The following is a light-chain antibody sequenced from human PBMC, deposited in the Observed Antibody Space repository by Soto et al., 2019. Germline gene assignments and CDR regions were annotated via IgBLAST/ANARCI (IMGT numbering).Light chain of an antibody. J-gene: IGLJ1*01. V-gene: IGLV2-14*03. CDR1: NSDVGGYNY. CDR3: SSYTSSSTLVV. CDR2: DVS. Sequence: QSALTQPASVSGSPGQSITISCTGTNSDVGGYNYVSWYQHHPGKAPKLMIYDVSNRPSGVSNRFSGSKSGNTASLTISGLQAEDEADYYCSSYTSSSTLVVFGTGTKLTVL.